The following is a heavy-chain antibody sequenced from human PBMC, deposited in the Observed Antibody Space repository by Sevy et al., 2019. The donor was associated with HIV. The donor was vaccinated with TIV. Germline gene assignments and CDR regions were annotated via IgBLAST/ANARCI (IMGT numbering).Heavy chain of an antibody. CDR1: GFTFSSAW. Sequence: GGSLRLSCTASGFTFSSAWMSWVRQAPGKGLEWVGRIKSEFDGGAIDYAAPVKGRFSISREDSKTTVYLQMNSLRTDDTAVYYCITDPAYRGYDEEVINYYFYGMDVWGQGTTVTVSS. D-gene: IGHD3-22*01. CDR3: ITDPAYRGYDEEVINYYFYGMDV. J-gene: IGHJ6*02. CDR2: IKSEFDGGAI. V-gene: IGHV3-15*01.